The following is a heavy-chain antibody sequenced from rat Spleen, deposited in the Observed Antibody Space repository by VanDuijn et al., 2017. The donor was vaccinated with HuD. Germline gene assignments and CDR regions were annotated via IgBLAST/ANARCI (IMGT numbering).Heavy chain of an antibody. J-gene: IGHJ2*01. CDR1: GFTFSDYY. D-gene: IGHD1-4*01. CDR2: INYDGRST. CDR3: TTGVYPGNFDY. Sequence: EVQLVESDGGLVQPGRSLKLSCAASGFTFSDYYMAWVRQAPTKGLEWVATINYDGRSTYYRDSVKGRFTISRDNANSTLYLQMDSLRSEDTATYYCTTGVYPGNFDYWGQGVMVTVSS. V-gene: IGHV5-20*01.